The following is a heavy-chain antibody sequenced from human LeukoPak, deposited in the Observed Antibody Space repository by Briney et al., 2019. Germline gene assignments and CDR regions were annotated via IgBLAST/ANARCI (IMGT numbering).Heavy chain of an antibody. V-gene: IGHV1-8*01. CDR1: GYTFTSYD. CDR2: MNPNSGNT. D-gene: IGHD2-15*01. J-gene: IGHJ6*03. Sequence: ASVKVSCKASGYTFTSYDINWVRQATGQGLEWMGWMNPNSGNTGYAQKFQGRVTMTRNTSISTAYMELSRLRSEDTAVYYCARRINGYPYYYYYMDVWGKGTTVTVSS. CDR3: ARRINGYPYYYYYMDV.